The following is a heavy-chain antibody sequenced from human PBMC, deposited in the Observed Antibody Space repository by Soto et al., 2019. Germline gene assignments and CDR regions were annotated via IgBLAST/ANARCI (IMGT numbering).Heavy chain of an antibody. CDR2: IWYDGSNK. J-gene: IGHJ4*02. CDR1: GFTFSSYG. D-gene: IGHD3-3*01. CDR3: ARGPSHYDFWSGYYYYFDY. V-gene: IGHV3-33*01. Sequence: QVQLVESGGGVVQPGRSLRLSCAASGFTFSSYGMHWVHQAPGKGLEWVAVIWYDGSNKYYADSVKGRFTISRDNSKNTLYLQMNSLRAEDTAVYYCARGPSHYDFWSGYYYYFDYWGQGTLVTVSS.